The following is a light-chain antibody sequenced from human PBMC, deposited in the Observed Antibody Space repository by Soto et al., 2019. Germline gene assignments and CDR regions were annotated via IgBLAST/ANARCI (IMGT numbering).Light chain of an antibody. CDR3: CSYTTSNTRQIV. V-gene: IGLV2-14*01. Sequence: QSVLTQPASVSGSPGQSITISCTGTSSDVVGYNYVSWYQQRPGKAPKFMIYDVSNRPSGVSNRFSGSKSGNTASLTISGLQAEDEADYYCCSYTTSNTRQIVFGTGTKVTVL. CDR2: DVS. J-gene: IGLJ1*01. CDR1: SSDVVGYNY.